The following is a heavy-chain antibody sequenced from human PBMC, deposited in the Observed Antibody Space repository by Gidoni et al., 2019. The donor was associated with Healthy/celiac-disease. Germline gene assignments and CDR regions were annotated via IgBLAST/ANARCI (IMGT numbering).Heavy chain of an antibody. Sequence: EVQLVESGGGLVQPGGSLKLSCAASGFTFIGSAMHWVRQASGNGLEWVGRIRSKANSYATAYAASVKGRFTISRDDSKNTAYLQMNSLKTEDTAVYYCTGTRPDTAMVTFGYWGQGTLVTVSS. CDR3: TGTRPDTAMVTFGY. D-gene: IGHD5-18*01. CDR1: GFTFIGSA. J-gene: IGHJ4*02. CDR2: IRSKANSYAT. V-gene: IGHV3-73*02.